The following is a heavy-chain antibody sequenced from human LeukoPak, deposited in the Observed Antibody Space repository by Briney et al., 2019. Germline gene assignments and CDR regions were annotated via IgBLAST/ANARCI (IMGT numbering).Heavy chain of an antibody. V-gene: IGHV1-8*01. CDR3: ARGLYCSSTSCYGGVGFDP. D-gene: IGHD2-2*01. CDR1: GYTFTSYD. CDR2: MNPNSGNT. Sequence: ASVKVSCKASGYTFTSYDINWVRQATGQGLEWMGWMNPNSGNTGYAQKFQGRVTMTRNTSISTAYMELSSLRSEDTAVYYCARGLYCSSTSCYGGVGFDPWGQGTLVTVSS. J-gene: IGHJ5*02.